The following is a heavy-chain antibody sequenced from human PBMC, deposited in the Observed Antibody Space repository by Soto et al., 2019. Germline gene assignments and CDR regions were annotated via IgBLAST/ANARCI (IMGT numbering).Heavy chain of an antibody. CDR3: ARGGYFDSSNYLAY. D-gene: IGHD3-22*01. CDR1: GYTSTSYG. V-gene: IGHV1-3*01. CDR2: VNPGNGNT. J-gene: IGHJ4*02. Sequence: ASVKVSCKASGYTSTSYGINWVRQAPGRGLEWMGWVNPGNGNTKYSQQFQGRVIIDRDTSASTAYMELSSLRSEDTAVYYCARGGYFDSSNYLAYWGLGTLVTVSS.